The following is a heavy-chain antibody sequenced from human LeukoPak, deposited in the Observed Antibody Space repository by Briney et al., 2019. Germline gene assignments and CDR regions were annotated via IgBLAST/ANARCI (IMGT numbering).Heavy chain of an antibody. CDR3: AKAIRGSSGYKALFDY. CDR1: GFTFSTYA. Sequence: GGSLRLSCAASGFTFSTYAMNWVRQAPGKGLEWVSSISGSGGSAYYADSVKGRFTISRDNSKSTLYLQMNGLRAEDTAVYYCAKAIRGSSGYKALFDYWGQGALVTVSS. CDR2: ISGSGGSA. D-gene: IGHD3-22*01. J-gene: IGHJ4*02. V-gene: IGHV3-23*01.